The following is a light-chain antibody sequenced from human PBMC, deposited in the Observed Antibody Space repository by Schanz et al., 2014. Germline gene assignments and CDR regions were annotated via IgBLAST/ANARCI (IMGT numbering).Light chain of an antibody. CDR1: SSDVGGYNS. J-gene: IGLJ3*02. CDR2: DVS. CDR3: SSYTSSLTLV. Sequence: QSALTQPASVSGSPGQSITISCTGTSSDVGGYNSVSWYQQHPGKVPKLMIYDVSNRPSGVSNRFSGSKSGNTASLTISGLQAEDEADYYCSSYTSSLTLVFGGGTKLTVL. V-gene: IGLV2-14*01.